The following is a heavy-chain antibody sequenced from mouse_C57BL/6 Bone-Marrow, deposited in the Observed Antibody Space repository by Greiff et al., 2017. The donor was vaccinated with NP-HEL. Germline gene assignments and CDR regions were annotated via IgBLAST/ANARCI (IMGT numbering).Heavy chain of an antibody. D-gene: IGHD2-2*01. Sequence: QVQLKQPGAELVRPGSSVKLSCKASGYTFTSYWMHWVKQRPIQGLEWIGNIDPSDSETHYNQKFKDKATLTVDKSSSTAYMQLSSLTSEDSAVYYCATMVTTRYFDVWGTGTTVTVSS. CDR3: ATMVTTRYFDV. V-gene: IGHV1-52*01. CDR1: GYTFTSYW. CDR2: IDPSDSET. J-gene: IGHJ1*03.